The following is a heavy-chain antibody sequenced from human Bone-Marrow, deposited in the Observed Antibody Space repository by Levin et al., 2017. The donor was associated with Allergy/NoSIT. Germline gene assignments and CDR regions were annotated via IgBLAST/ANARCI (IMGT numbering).Heavy chain of an antibody. J-gene: IGHJ5*02. D-gene: IGHD1-1*01. Sequence: SETLSLTCTVSGAAISTSNSYWGWVRQTPEKGLEWIGSFYYGGNTYYNPSLRSCVTISVDTANNHFSLIVTSMTAADAGIYFCAGHPEGDDRPGGHWFDPWGQGILVTVSS. CDR1: GAAISTSNSY. V-gene: IGHV4-39*01. CDR3: AGHPEGDDRPGGHWFDP. CDR2: FYYGGNT.